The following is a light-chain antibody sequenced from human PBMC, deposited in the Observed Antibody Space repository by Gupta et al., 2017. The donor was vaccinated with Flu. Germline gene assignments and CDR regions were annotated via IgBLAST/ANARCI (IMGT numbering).Light chain of an antibody. Sequence: SSVLTQSSSVSVFPGQTATIACSGDKLGDKYVSWYQQKPGQSPVLLLYHDATRPSGSPERFTGSTSGTTATLTVGEAQVVDEDDYYCQAGDSGVVVFGGGTKLTVL. V-gene: IGLV3-1*01. CDR3: QAGDSGVVV. CDR1: KLGDKY. CDR2: HDA. J-gene: IGLJ2*01.